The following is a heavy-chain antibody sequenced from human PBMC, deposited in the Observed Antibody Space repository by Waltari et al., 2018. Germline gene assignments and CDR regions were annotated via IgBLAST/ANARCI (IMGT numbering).Heavy chain of an antibody. Sequence: QVQLQESGPGLVKPAETLSLTCTVSGGSISSYYWSWIRQTAGKGLEWIGRFYTSGSTNYNPSLKSRVTMSVDTSKNQFSLKLSSVTAADTAVYYCAGQYIVVVPAASLDYWGQGTLVTVSS. CDR1: GGSISSYY. CDR2: FYTSGST. J-gene: IGHJ4*02. V-gene: IGHV4-4*07. D-gene: IGHD2-2*01. CDR3: AGQYIVVVPAASLDY.